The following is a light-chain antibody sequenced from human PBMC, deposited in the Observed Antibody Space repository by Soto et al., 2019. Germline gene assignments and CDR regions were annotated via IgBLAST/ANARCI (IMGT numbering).Light chain of an antibody. V-gene: IGKV3-20*01. CDR2: GAS. CDR3: QQYGSSPLYT. J-gene: IGKJ2*01. CDR1: QSVSSSY. Sequence: EIVLTQSPGTLSLSPGERATLSCRASQSVSSSYLAWYQQKPGQAPRLRTYGASSSATGIPDRFSGSGSGTDFTLTISRLEPEDFAVYYCQQYGSSPLYTFGQGTKLEIK.